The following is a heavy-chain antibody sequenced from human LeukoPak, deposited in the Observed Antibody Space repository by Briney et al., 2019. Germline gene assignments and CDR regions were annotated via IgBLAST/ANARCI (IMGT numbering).Heavy chain of an antibody. CDR1: GGSISSSSYY. V-gene: IGHV4-39*01. J-gene: IGHJ4*02. D-gene: IGHD3-22*01. CDR2: IYYSGST. Sequence: ASETLSLTCTVSGGSISSSSYYWGWIRQPPGKGLEWIGSIYYSGSTYYNPSLKSRVTISVDTSKNQFSLKLSSVTAADTAVYYCARHSGAVGHYDSSGYYGYWGQGTLVTVSS. CDR3: ARHSGAVGHYDSSGYYGY.